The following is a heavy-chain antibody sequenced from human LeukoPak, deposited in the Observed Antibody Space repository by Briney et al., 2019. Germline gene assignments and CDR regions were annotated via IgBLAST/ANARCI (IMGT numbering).Heavy chain of an antibody. J-gene: IGHJ6*02. CDR1: GFTFSSYA. V-gene: IGHV3-23*01. CDR2: ISGTGGST. CDR3: ARSDDSSGYSLYYYYYGMDV. D-gene: IGHD3-22*01. Sequence: QSGGSLRLSCAASGFTFSSYAMTWVRQAPGKGLEWVSAISGTGGSTYYAESVKGRFTISRDNAKNSLYLQMNSLRAEDTAVYYCARSDDSSGYSLYYYYYGMDVWGQGTTVTVSS.